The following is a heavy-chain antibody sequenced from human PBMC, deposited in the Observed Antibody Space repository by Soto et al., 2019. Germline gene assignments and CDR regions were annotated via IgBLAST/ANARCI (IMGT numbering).Heavy chain of an antibody. CDR3: ARQRTTVVTQAYFDD. D-gene: IGHD2-21*02. CDR2: IYHSGRT. V-gene: IGHV4-39*01. CDR1: GESISSSSYY. J-gene: IGHJ4*02. Sequence: SETLSLTCIVSGESISSSSYYWGWIRQPPGKGLEWIGSIYHSGRTYYNPSLKSRVSISIDTSKNQFSLKLSSVTAADTALYYCARQRTTVVTQAYFDDWGQGALVTVSS.